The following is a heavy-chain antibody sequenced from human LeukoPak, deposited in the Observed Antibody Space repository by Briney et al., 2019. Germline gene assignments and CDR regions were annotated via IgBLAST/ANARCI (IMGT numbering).Heavy chain of an antibody. Sequence: SETLSLTCAVYGGSFSGCYWSWIRQPPGKGLEWIGEINHSGSTNYNPSLKSRVTISVDTSKNQFSLKLSSVTAADTAVYYCARGRVTAIWRYWGQGTLVTVSS. CDR2: INHSGST. J-gene: IGHJ4*02. D-gene: IGHD2-21*02. CDR1: GGSFSGCY. CDR3: ARGRVTAIWRY. V-gene: IGHV4-34*01.